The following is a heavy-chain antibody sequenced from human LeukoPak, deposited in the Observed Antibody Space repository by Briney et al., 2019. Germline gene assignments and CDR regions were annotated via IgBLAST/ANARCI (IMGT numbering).Heavy chain of an antibody. CDR3: AKPGARPALYYYYYMDV. V-gene: IGHV3-23*01. J-gene: IGHJ6*03. Sequence: GGSLRLSCAASGFTFSSYAMSWVRQAPGKGLEWVSAISGSGGSTYYADSVKGRFTISRDNSKNTLYLQMNSLRAEDTAVYYCAKPGARPALYYYYYMDVWGKGTTVTVSS. CDR1: GFTFSSYA. D-gene: IGHD3-10*01. CDR2: ISGSGGST.